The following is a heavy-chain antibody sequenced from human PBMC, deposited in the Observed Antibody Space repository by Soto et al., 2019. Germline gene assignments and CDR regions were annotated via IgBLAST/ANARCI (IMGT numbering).Heavy chain of an antibody. CDR2: ISYDGSNK. D-gene: IGHD5-12*01. CDR3: AKESYSGYDSDGMDV. V-gene: IGHV3-30*18. Sequence: GSLRLSCAASGFTFSSYGMHWVRQAPGKGLEWVAVISYDGSNKYYADSVKGRFTISRDNSKNTLYLQMNSLRAEDTAVYYCAKESYSGYDSDGMDVWGQGTTVTVSS. J-gene: IGHJ6*02. CDR1: GFTFSSYG.